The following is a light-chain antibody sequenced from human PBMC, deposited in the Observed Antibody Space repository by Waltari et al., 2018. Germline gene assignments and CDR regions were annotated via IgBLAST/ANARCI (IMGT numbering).Light chain of an antibody. V-gene: IGKV2-28*01. CDR2: MGS. CDR1: QSLLHGDGRNF. J-gene: IGKJ4*01. Sequence: DIVMTQSPLSLPVTPGEPASISCRSSQSLLHGDGRNFLDWYLQKPGQSPQPLLYMGSNRASGVPDRFSGSGSGTYFTLKISRVEAEDVGVYYCMQARQPPYTFGGGTKVEIK. CDR3: MQARQPPYT.